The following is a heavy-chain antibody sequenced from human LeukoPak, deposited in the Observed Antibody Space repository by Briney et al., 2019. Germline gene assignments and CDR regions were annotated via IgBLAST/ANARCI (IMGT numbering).Heavy chain of an antibody. D-gene: IGHD6-19*01. CDR1: GGSISSYY. J-gene: IGHJ4*02. CDR2: IYYSGST. CDR3: ARGSIAVAGTQGPLFDY. Sequence: SETLSLTCTVSGGSISSYYWSWIRQPPGKGLEWIGYIYYSGSTNCNPSLKSRVTISVDTSKNQFSLKLSSVTAADTAVYYCARGSIAVAGTQGPLFDYWGQGTLVTVSS. V-gene: IGHV4-59*01.